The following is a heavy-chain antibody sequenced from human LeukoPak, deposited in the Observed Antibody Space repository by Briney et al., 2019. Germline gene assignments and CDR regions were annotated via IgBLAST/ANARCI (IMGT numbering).Heavy chain of an antibody. D-gene: IGHD1-26*01. CDR3: ARTPSGAFYYYGMDV. V-gene: IGHV4-4*07. CDR2: ISTSGST. J-gene: IGHJ6*02. Sequence: SGTLSLTCTVSGGSISGYYWSWIRQPAGKGLEWIGRISTSGSTNYNPSLKSRGTVSLDTSKSQFSLRLSSVTAADTAVYYCARTPSGAFYYYGMDVWGQGTPVTVSS. CDR1: GGSISGYY.